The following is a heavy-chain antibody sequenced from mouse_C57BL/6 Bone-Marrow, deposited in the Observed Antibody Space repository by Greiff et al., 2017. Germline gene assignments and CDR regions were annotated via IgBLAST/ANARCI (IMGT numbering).Heavy chain of an antibody. CDR1: GYTFTDYY. CDR2: INPYNGGT. Sequence: EVQLRQSGPVLVKPGASVKMSCKASGYTFTDYYMNWVKQSHGKSLEWIGVINPYNGGTSYNQKFKGKATLTVDKSSSTAYMELNSLTSEDSAVYYCARGWLLPYYYAMDYWGQGTSVTVSS. J-gene: IGHJ4*01. V-gene: IGHV1-19*01. CDR3: ARGWLLPYYYAMDY. D-gene: IGHD2-3*01.